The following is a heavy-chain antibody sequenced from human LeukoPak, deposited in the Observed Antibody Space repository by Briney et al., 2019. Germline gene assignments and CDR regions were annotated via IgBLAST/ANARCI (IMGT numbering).Heavy chain of an antibody. CDR2: IYPRDGST. CDR1: GYSFTSNY. CDR3: ARDQEGFDY. V-gene: IGHV1-46*01. Sequence: ASVTVSCTVSGYSFTSNYIHWVRQAPGQGLEWMGMIYPRDGSTSYAQRFQDRVTVTRDTSTSTVHMELSGLRSEDTAVYYCARDQEGFDYWGQGTLVTVSS. J-gene: IGHJ4*02.